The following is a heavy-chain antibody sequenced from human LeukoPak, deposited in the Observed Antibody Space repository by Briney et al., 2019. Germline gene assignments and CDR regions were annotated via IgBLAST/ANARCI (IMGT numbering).Heavy chain of an antibody. CDR3: ARESYDSSGYSVAFDI. D-gene: IGHD3-22*01. V-gene: IGHV4-34*01. J-gene: IGHJ3*02. Sequence: SETLSLTCAVYGGSFSGYYWSWIRQPPGKGLEWIGEINHSGSTNYNPSLKSRVTISVDTSKNQFSLKLRSVTAADTAVYYCARESYDSSGYSVAFDIWGQGTMVTVSS. CDR1: GGSFSGYY. CDR2: INHSGST.